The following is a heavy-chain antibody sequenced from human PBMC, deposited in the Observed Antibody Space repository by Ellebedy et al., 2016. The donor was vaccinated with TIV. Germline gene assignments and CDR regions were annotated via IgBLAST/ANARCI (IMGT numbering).Heavy chain of an antibody. CDR2: IVGTGTTT. CDR3: ARRGNYLGDAFDI. CDR1: GFTFNFYS. D-gene: IGHD1-26*01. V-gene: IGHV3-48*02. Sequence: GGSLRLXXAASGFTFNFYSMNWVRQAAGKGLEWISYIVGTGTTTYYADSVKGRFTISRDDAKNSLYLHMNSLRDEDTAVYYCARRGNYLGDAFDIWGQGAMVIVSS. J-gene: IGHJ3*02.